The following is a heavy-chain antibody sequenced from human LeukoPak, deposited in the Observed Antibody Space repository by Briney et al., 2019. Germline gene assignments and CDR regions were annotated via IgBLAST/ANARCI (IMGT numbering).Heavy chain of an antibody. J-gene: IGHJ6*02. CDR1: GFTFSSFA. Sequence: GGSLGLSCAASGFTFSSFAMHWVRQAPGKGLEWVAVIWFDGSNKYYADSVKGRFTISRDNSKNTLYLQMNSLRAEDTAVYYCAREGRIDQGFYYYGMDVWGQGTTVTVFS. V-gene: IGHV3-33*01. CDR3: AREGRIDQGFYYYGMDV. D-gene: IGHD2-15*01. CDR2: IWFDGSNK.